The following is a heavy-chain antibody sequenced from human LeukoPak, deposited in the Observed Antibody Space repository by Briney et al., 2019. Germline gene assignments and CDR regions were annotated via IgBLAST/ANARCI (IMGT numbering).Heavy chain of an antibody. CDR2: INPNSGGT. V-gene: IGHV1-2*02. Sequence: ASVKVSCKASGYTFTGYYMHWVRQAPAQGLEWMGWINPNSGGTNYAQKFQGRVTMTRDTSISTAYMELSRLRSDGTAVYYCARDFDGCRGGSCKGDWGQGTLVTVSS. CDR3: ARDFDGCRGGSCKGD. CDR1: GYTFTGYY. D-gene: IGHD2-15*01. J-gene: IGHJ4*02.